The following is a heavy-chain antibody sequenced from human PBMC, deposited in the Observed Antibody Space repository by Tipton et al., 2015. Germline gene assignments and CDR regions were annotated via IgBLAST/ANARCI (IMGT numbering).Heavy chain of an antibody. CDR2: VFHNGDS. Sequence: TLSLTCTVSGGSINNNYWSWIRQPPGKGLEYMGYVFHNGDSNYNPYLKSRVSMSVDTSKNQISLKLTSATAADTAIYYCARHKDSGTYPLDYWGQGTLVTVSS. CDR1: GGSINNNY. J-gene: IGHJ4*02. V-gene: IGHV4-59*01. CDR3: ARHKDSGTYPLDY. D-gene: IGHD3-10*01.